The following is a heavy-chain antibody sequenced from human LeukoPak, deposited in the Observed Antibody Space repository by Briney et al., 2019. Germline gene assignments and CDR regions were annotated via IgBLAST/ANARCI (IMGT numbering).Heavy chain of an antibody. CDR2: IYPDDSDT. Sequence: GESLKISCKASLYSFPSNWIGWVRQRPGKGLEWMGIIYPDDSDTRYSPTVQGQVTISADKSITTAYLQWSSLKTSDSGIYYCARGGRSSYAFDIWGQGTMVTVSS. V-gene: IGHV5-51*01. CDR3: ARGGRSSYAFDI. J-gene: IGHJ3*02. CDR1: LYSFPSNW. D-gene: IGHD1-26*01.